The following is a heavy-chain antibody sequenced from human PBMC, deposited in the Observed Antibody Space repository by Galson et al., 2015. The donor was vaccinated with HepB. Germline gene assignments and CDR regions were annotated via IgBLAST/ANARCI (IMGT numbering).Heavy chain of an antibody. D-gene: IGHD3-10*01. Sequence: SLRLSCASSGFTFGDYATNWVRQAPGKGLEWAAFIRTETYGGTTEYAASVRGRFTIFRDDSNSIAYLQMNSLKIADTAVYYCTRDLGYYYGSGSDYWGQGTLVTVSS. CDR2: IRTETYGGTT. CDR1: GFTFGDYA. CDR3: TRDLGYYYGSGSDY. V-gene: IGHV3-49*04. J-gene: IGHJ4*02.